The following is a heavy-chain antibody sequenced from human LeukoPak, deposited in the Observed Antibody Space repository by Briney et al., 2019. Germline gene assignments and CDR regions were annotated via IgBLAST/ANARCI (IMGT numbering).Heavy chain of an antibody. CDR3: ARDKYTGYETFDY. Sequence: ASVKVSCKASGYTFTGYYIHWVRQAPGQGLEWIGLINPNNGGTNYAQKFQGRVTMTRDTSISTAYMELNRLTSDDTAVYYCARDKYTGYETFDYWGQGTPVTVSS. CDR1: GYTFTGYY. D-gene: IGHD5-12*01. J-gene: IGHJ4*02. V-gene: IGHV1-2*06. CDR2: INPNNGGT.